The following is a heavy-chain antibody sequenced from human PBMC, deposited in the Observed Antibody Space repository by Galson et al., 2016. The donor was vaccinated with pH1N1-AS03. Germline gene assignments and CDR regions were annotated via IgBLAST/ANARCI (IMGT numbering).Heavy chain of an antibody. CDR3: VRDIYGDPLGE. CDR1: GDSVLSDSAA. V-gene: IGHV6-1*01. Sequence: CAISGDSVLSDSAAWNWVRQSPSRGLEWLGRKYLRCTWYHDYAESMKSRIIINADTSKNQFSLQLNSVTPEYTAVYYCVRDIYGDPLGEWGQGTLVTVSS. CDR2: KYLRCTWYH. J-gene: IGHJ4*02. D-gene: IGHD4-17*01.